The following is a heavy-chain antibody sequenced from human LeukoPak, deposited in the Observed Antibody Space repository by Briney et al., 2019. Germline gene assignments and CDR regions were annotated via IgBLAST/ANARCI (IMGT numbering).Heavy chain of an antibody. D-gene: IGHD6-19*01. CDR1: GGSISSGGYY. CDR3: ARIFFRSQGGIAVAGINWFDP. Sequence: SETLSLTCTVSGGSISSGGYYWSWIRQPPGKGLEWIGYIYHSGSTYYNPSLKSRVTISVDRSKNQFSLKLSSVTAADTAVYYCARIFFRSQGGIAVAGINWFDPWGQGTLVTVSS. J-gene: IGHJ5*02. CDR2: IYHSGST. V-gene: IGHV4-30-2*01.